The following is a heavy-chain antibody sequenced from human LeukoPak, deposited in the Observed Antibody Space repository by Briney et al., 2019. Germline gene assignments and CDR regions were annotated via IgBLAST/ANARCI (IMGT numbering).Heavy chain of an antibody. J-gene: IGHJ4*02. CDR1: GGSISSYY. CDR2: IYYSGST. V-gene: IGHV4-59*08. CDR3: ARGNAAAGTDY. Sequence: SSETLSLTFTVSGGSISSYYWSWIRQPPGKGLEWIGYIYYSGSTNYNPSLKSRVTISVDTSKNQFSLKLSSVTAADTAVYYCARGNAAAGTDYWGQGTLVTVSS. D-gene: IGHD6-13*01.